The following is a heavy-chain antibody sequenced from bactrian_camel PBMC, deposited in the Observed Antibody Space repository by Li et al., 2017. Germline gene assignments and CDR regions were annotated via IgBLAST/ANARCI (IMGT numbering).Heavy chain of an antibody. Sequence: HVQLVESGGGSVQAGGSLTLSCTASGFRVADSDMGWYRQAPGNGCALVSTNSVDGSTYYADSVRGRFTFSRDNAKNTVYLQMNSLKPEDTAVYYCATVNARNPPVARCGGRGTQVTVS. CDR1: GFRVADSD. D-gene: IGHD7*01. CDR2: TNSVDGST. J-gene: IGHJ4*01. V-gene: IGHV3S63*01.